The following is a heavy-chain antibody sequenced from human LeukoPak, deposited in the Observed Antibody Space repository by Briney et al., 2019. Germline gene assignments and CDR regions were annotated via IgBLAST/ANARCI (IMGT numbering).Heavy chain of an antibody. CDR1: GYSISSGYY. D-gene: IGHD3-22*01. Sequence: SETLSLTCTVSGYSISSGYYWGWIRQPPGKGLEWIGSIYHSGSTYYNPSLKSRVTISVDTTKNQFSLKLSSVTAADTAVYYCAINSVGDSSGYDSWGQGTLVTVSS. V-gene: IGHV4-38-2*02. J-gene: IGHJ4*02. CDR3: AINSVGDSSGYDS. CDR2: IYHSGST.